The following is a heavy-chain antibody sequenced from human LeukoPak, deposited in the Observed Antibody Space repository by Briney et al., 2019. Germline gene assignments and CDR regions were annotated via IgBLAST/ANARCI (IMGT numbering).Heavy chain of an antibody. CDR1: GYTFTGYY. V-gene: IGHV1-2*02. CDR2: INPNSGGT. Sequence: ASVKVSCMASGYTFTGYYMHWVRQAPGQGLEWMGWINPNSGGTNYAQKFQGRVTMTRDTSISTAYMELSRLRSDDTAVYYCARGTYYYDSSGYYHLPGYWGQGTLVTVSS. J-gene: IGHJ4*02. D-gene: IGHD3-22*01. CDR3: ARGTYYYDSSGYYHLPGY.